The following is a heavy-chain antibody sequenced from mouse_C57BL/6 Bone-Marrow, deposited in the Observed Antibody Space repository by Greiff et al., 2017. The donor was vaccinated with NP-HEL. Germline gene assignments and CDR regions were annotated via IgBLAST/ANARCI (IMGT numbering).Heavy chain of an antibody. D-gene: IGHD1-1*01. CDR3: AREMGLYGSSSDWYFDV. CDR2: INPGSGGT. Sequence: VKLQESGAELVRPGTSVKVSCKASGYAFTNYLIEWVKQRPGQGLEWIGVINPGSGGTNYNEKFKGKATLTADKSSSTAYMQLSSLTSEDSAVYFCAREMGLYGSSSDWYFDVWGTGTTVTVSS. J-gene: IGHJ1*03. V-gene: IGHV1-54*01. CDR1: GYAFTNYL.